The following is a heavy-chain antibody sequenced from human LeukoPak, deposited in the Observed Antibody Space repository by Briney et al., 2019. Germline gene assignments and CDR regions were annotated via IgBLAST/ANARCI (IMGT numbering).Heavy chain of an antibody. CDR1: GFTFSSYG. V-gene: IGHV3-33*01. CDR3: ARDGPSAMTYAFDI. J-gene: IGHJ3*02. D-gene: IGHD6-13*01. CDR2: IWYDGSNK. Sequence: PGGSLRLSCAASGFTFSSYGMHWVRQAPGKGLEWVAVIWYDGSNKYYADSVKGRFTISRDNSKNTLYLQMNSLRAEDTAVYYCARDGPSAMTYAFDIWGQGTMVTVSS.